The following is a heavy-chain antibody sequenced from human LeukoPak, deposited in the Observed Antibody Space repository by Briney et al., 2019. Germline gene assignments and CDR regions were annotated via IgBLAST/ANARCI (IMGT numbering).Heavy chain of an antibody. V-gene: IGHV3-48*03. CDR3: ARSAGYYYDSSGYYFDY. CDR1: GFTFSSYE. D-gene: IGHD3-22*01. CDR2: ISSSGSTI. Sequence: PGGSLRLSCAASGFTFSSYEMNWVRQAPGKGLEWVSYISSSGSTIYYADSVKGRFTISRDNAKNSLYLQMNSLRAEDTAVYYCARSAGYYYDSSGYYFDYWGQGTLVTVSS. J-gene: IGHJ4*02.